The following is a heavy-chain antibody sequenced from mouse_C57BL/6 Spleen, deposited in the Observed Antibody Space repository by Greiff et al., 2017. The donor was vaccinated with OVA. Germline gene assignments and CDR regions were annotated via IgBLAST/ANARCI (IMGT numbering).Heavy chain of an antibody. V-gene: IGHV1-55*01. CDR1: GYTFTSYW. CDR2: IYPGSGST. D-gene: IGHD3-2*02. J-gene: IGHJ3*01. CDR3: AILDSSGYAWFAY. Sequence: VQLQQPGAELVKPGASVKMSCKASGYTFTSYWITWVKQRPGQGLEWIGDIYPGSGSTNYNEKFKSKATLTVDTSSSTAYMQLSSLTSEDSAVYYCAILDSSGYAWFAYWGQGTLVTVSA.